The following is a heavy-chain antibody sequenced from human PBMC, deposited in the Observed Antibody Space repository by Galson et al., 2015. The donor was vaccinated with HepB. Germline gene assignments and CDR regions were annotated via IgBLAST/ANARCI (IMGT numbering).Heavy chain of an antibody. J-gene: IGHJ4*02. CDR3: AKVGGRSMVRGVIDY. V-gene: IGHV3-30*18. Sequence: SLRLSCAASGFTFSSYGMHWVRQAPGKGLEWVAVISYDGSNKYYADSVKGRFTISRDNSKNTLYLQMNSLRAEDTAVYYCAKVGGRSMVRGVIDYWGQGTLVTVSS. D-gene: IGHD3-10*01. CDR1: GFTFSSYG. CDR2: ISYDGSNK.